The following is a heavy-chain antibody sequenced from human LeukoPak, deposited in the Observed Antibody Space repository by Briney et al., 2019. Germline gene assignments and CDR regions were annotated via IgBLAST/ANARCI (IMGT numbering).Heavy chain of an antibody. CDR3: AREAVNKYQLLYIDY. Sequence: SVKVSCKASGGTFSSYAISWVRQAPGQGLEWMGGIIPIFGTANYAQKFQGRVTITTDESTSTAYMELSSLRSEDTAVYYCAREAVNKYQLLYIDYWGQGTLVTVSS. CDR2: IIPIFGTA. CDR1: GGTFSSYA. V-gene: IGHV1-69*05. D-gene: IGHD2-2*01. J-gene: IGHJ4*02.